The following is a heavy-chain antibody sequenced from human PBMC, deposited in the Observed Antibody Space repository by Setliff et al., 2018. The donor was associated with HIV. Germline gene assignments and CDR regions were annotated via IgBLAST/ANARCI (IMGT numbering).Heavy chain of an antibody. D-gene: IGHD3-22*01. V-gene: IGHV3-30*03. CDR2: MSYDGRKK. Sequence: PGGSLRLSCAASGFTFSNHGMHWVRQAPGKGLEWVAVMSYDGRKKDYADSVKGRFTVSRDNSKNTLSLQMDSLRAEDTAVYYCARSKGHLYYDDDTGYVLRAFDIWGQGTMVTVSS. CDR1: GFTFSNHG. J-gene: IGHJ3*02. CDR3: ARSKGHLYYDDDTGYVLRAFDI.